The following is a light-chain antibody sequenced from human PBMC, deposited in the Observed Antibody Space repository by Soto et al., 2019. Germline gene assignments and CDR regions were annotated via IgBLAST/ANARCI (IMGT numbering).Light chain of an antibody. CDR2: KTS. CDR1: ESISNW. CDR3: QQYSTYWS. J-gene: IGKJ1*01. Sequence: DIQMTQSPSTLSASVGDRVTITCRASESISNWLAWFQQNPGKAPKLLIHKTSTLESGVPSRFSGSGSGTEFTLTISSLQPDDFATYFCQQYSTYWSFGQGTKVEIK. V-gene: IGKV1-5*03.